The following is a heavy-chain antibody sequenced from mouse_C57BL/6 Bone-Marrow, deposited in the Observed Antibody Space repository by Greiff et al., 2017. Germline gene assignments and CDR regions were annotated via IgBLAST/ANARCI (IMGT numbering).Heavy chain of an antibody. V-gene: IGHV14-4*01. CDR1: GFNIKDDY. CDR3: RGGGSFDY. J-gene: IGHJ2*01. CDR2: IDPENGDT. Sequence: EVQLVESGAELVRPGASVKLSCTASGFNIKDDYMHWVKQRPEQGLEWIGWIDPENGDTEYASKFQGKATITADTSSNTAYLQLSSLTSEDTAVYYCRGGGSFDYWGQGTTLTVSS.